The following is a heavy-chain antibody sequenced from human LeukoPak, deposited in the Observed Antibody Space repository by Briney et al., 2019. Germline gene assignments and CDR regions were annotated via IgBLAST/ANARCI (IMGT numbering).Heavy chain of an antibody. V-gene: IGHV4-34*01. J-gene: IGHJ4*02. Sequence: SETLSLTCAVYGGSFSGYYWSWIRQPPGKGLEWIGEINHSGSTNYNPSLKSRVTISVDTSKNQSSLKLSSVTAADTAVCYCARGTGYYDSSGYYSFDYWGQGTLVTVSS. D-gene: IGHD3-22*01. CDR2: INHSGST. CDR3: ARGTGYYDSSGYYSFDY. CDR1: GGSFSGYY.